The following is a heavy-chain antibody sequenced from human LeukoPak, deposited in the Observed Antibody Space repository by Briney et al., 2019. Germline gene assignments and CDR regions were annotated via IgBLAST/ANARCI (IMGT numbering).Heavy chain of an antibody. J-gene: IGHJ4*02. Sequence: PSETLSLTCAVYGGSFSGYYWSWIRQPPGKGLEWIGYIYYSGSTYYNPSLKSRVTISVDTSKNQFSLKLSSVTAADTAVYYCAREGDSSGRDYWGQGTLVTVSS. V-gene: IGHV4-30-4*01. CDR1: GGSFSGYY. CDR2: IYYSGST. D-gene: IGHD3-22*01. CDR3: AREGDSSGRDY.